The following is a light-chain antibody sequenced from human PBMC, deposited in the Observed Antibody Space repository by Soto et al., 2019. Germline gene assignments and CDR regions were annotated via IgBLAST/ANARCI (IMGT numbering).Light chain of an antibody. CDR2: GAS. CDR3: QQYGGSPPIT. V-gene: IGKV3-20*01. Sequence: EIVLTQSPGTLSLSPGERATLSCRASQSVSSRYLTWYQQKPGQAPRLLIYGASSRATGIPDRFSGSGSGTDFTLTTSRLEPEDFAVYSCQQYGGSPPITFGQGTRLEIK. CDR1: QSVSSRY. J-gene: IGKJ5*01.